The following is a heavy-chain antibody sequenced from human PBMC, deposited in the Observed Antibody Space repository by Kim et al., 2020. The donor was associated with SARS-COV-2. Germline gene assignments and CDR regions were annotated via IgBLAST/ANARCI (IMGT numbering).Heavy chain of an antibody. CDR1: GFTFSSYA. D-gene: IGHD6-6*01. CDR2: ISGSGGST. V-gene: IGHV3-23*01. CDR3: APHSRIAPPPGYY. J-gene: IGHJ4*02. Sequence: GGSLRLSCAASGFTFSSYAMSWVRQAPGTGLEWVSSISGSGGSTYYADSVKGRFTISRDNSKNTLFLQMNSLRDEDTAVYFCAPHSRIAPPPGYYWGQGTLVTVSS.